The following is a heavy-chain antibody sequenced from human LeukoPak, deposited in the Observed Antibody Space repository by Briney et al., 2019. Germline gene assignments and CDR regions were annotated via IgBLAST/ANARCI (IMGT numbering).Heavy chain of an antibody. V-gene: IGHV3-43D*03. CDR2: ISWDGGST. J-gene: IGHJ4*02. D-gene: IGHD6-13*01. CDR3: AKDISPSLGIAAAGIGY. Sequence: PGGSLRLSCAASGFTFDDYAMHWVRQAPGKGLEWVSLISWDGGSTYYADSVKGRFTISRDNSKNSLYLQMNSLRAEDTALYYCAKDISPSLGIAAAGIGYWGQGTLVTVSS. CDR1: GFTFDDYA.